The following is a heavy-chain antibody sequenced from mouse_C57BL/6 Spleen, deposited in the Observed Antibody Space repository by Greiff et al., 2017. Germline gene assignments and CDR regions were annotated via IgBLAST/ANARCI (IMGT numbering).Heavy chain of an antibody. Sequence: QVQLQQPGTELVKPGASVKLSCKASGYTFTSYWMHWVKQRPGQGLEWIGNINPSNGGTNYNEKFKSKATLTVDKSSSTAYMQLSSLTSEDSAVYYCARKGPKNYYGSPYFDYWGQGTTLTVSS. CDR3: ARKGPKNYYGSPYFDY. CDR2: INPSNGGT. CDR1: GYTFTSYW. V-gene: IGHV1-53*01. J-gene: IGHJ2*01. D-gene: IGHD1-1*01.